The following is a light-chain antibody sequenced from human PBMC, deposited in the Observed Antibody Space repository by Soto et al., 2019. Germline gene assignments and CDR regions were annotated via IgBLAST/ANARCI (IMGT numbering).Light chain of an antibody. CDR3: QQYYSYPLT. CDR1: QGISSS. Sequence: AIRMTQSPSSLSASTGDRVTITCRASQGISSSLAWYQQKPGKAPKLLIYAASTLQSGVPSRFSGSGSGTDFTLTIGCLQSEDFATYYCQQYYSYPLTFGQGTKVEIK. CDR2: AAS. V-gene: IGKV1-8*01. J-gene: IGKJ1*01.